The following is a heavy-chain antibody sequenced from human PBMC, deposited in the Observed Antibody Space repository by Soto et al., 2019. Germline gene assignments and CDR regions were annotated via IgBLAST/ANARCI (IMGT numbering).Heavy chain of an antibody. V-gene: IGHV1-2*04. J-gene: IGHJ4*02. Sequence: ASVNVSCKASGYTFTGYYMHWVRQAPGQGLEWMGWINPNSGGTNYAQRFQGWVTMTRDTSISTAYMELSRLRSDDTAVYYCARVPRLGELFAEFDYWGPGTLVTVSS. CDR2: INPNSGGT. CDR1: GYTFTGYY. D-gene: IGHD3-16*01. CDR3: ARVPRLGELFAEFDY.